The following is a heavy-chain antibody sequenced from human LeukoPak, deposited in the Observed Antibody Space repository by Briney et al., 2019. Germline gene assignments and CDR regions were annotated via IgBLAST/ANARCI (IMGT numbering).Heavy chain of an antibody. J-gene: IGHJ4*02. V-gene: IGHV4-38-2*01. Sequence: SETLSLTCAVSGYSISSGYYWGWIRQPPGKGLEWIGSIYHSGSTYYNPSLKSRVTISVDTSKNQFSLKLSSVTAADTAVYYCARVLSVAATPGFDYWGQGTLVTVSS. D-gene: IGHD6-19*01. CDR2: IYHSGST. CDR1: GYSISSGYY. CDR3: ARVLSVAATPGFDY.